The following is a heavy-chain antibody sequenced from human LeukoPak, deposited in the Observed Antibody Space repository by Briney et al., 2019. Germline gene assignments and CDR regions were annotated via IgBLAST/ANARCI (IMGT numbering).Heavy chain of an antibody. CDR3: ARAGYYYDSSKAFDI. J-gene: IGHJ3*02. CDR2: IYHSGST. Sequence: SGPLSLTCAVSGGSISSSNWWSWVRQPPGKGLEWIGEIYHSGSTNYNPSLKSRVTISVDTSKNQFSLKLSSVTAADTAVYYCARAGYYYDSSKAFDIWGQGTMVTVSS. V-gene: IGHV4-4*02. CDR1: GGSISSSNW. D-gene: IGHD3-22*01.